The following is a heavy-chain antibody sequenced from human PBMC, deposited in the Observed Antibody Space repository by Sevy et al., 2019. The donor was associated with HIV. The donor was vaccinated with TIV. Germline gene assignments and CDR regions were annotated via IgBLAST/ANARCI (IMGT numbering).Heavy chain of an antibody. CDR3: AKKMGGGSGMAFLVDY. J-gene: IGHJ4*02. CDR2: ISGTGDYT. CDR1: GFTFSSFA. Sequence: GGSLRLSCAASGFTFSSFAMGWVRQAPGKGLDWISVISGTGDYTYYADSVKGPFTISRDNSKNTLFLQMNSLRAEDTAIFYCAKKMGGGSGMAFLVDYWGQGTLVTVPS. V-gene: IGHV3-23*01. D-gene: IGHD5-18*01.